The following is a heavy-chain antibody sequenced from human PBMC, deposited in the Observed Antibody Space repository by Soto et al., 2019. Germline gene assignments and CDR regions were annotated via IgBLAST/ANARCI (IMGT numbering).Heavy chain of an antibody. CDR3: ARVNRYSSSSCDY. Sequence: ASVKVSCKVSGYTLTELSMHWVRQAPGKGLEWMGGFDPEDGETIYAQKFQGRVTMTTDTSTSTAYMELSSLRSEDTAVYYCARVNRYSSSSCDYWGQGTLVTVSS. D-gene: IGHD6-6*01. CDR1: GYTLTELS. J-gene: IGHJ4*02. V-gene: IGHV1-24*01. CDR2: FDPEDGET.